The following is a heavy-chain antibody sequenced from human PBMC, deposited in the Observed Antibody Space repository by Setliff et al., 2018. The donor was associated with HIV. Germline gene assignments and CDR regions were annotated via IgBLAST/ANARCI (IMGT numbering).Heavy chain of an antibody. Sequence: PSETLSLTCTVSGYSICSGYYWGWIRQPPGKGLEWIGEVTHSGRTNYNPSLESRVTTSVDTPKKQFSLRLTSVTAADTVVYYCARGVRDNSGWSSYYFDYWGQGTLVTVSS. D-gene: IGHD6-19*01. CDR1: GYSICSGYY. CDR3: ARGVRDNSGWSSYYFDY. CDR2: VTHSGRT. V-gene: IGHV4-38-2*02. J-gene: IGHJ4*02.